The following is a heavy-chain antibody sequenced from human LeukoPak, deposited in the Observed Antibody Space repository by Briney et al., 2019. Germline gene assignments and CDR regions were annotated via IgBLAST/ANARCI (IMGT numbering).Heavy chain of an antibody. D-gene: IGHD3-3*01. V-gene: IGHV5-51*01. Sequence: GESLRIPCKGPGYTFANSWIGWVRQIPGKGLEWMGIIYPGDSDTIYSPSFQGQVTISADKSISTAYLQWSSLKASDTAMYYCARRDYDDYRDYWGQGTLVTVSS. CDR2: IYPGDSDT. CDR1: GYTFANSW. J-gene: IGHJ4*02. CDR3: ARRDYDDYRDY.